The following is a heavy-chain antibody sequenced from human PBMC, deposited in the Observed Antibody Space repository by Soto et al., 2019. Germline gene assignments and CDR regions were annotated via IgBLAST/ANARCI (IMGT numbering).Heavy chain of an antibody. J-gene: IGHJ3*02. CDR1: AGSFSSGADY. CDR3: ARARLRAVYAFDI. Sequence: SETLSLTCTVSAGSFSSGADYWTWIRQRPGKGLGWIGYIYYSGSTYYSPSLKSRLSISLDTSKNQFSLRLSSVTAADTAMYYCARARLRAVYAFDIWGQGTMVTVSS. CDR2: IYYSGST. D-gene: IGHD5-12*01. V-gene: IGHV4-31*03.